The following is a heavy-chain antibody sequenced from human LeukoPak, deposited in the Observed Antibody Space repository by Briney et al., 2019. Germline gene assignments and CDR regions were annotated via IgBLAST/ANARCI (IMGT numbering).Heavy chain of an antibody. CDR1: AVSISSFY. J-gene: IGHJ4*02. V-gene: IGHV4-59*08. Sequence: MSSETLSLTCTVSAVSISSFYWSWIRQPPGKGLEWIGYMYYSGSASYNPSLKSRLTISVDTSKNQFSLKLSSVTAADTAVYYCARHKSGYSSTTPLDYWGQGTLVTVSS. CDR3: ARHKSGYSSTTPLDY. D-gene: IGHD6-13*01. CDR2: MYYSGSA.